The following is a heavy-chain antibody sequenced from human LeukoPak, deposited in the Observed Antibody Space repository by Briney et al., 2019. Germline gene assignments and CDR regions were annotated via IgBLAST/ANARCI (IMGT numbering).Heavy chain of an antibody. Sequence: GASVKVSCKASGYTFTIYDINWVRQAPGQGLEWVGWMNPNNGGTVYAQKFQGRVTMTRDTSTGTSYMELNSLRAEDTAVYYCARVGIQLWQRYYFDYWGQGTPVTVSS. CDR3: ARVGIQLWQRYYFDY. CDR2: MNPNNGGT. D-gene: IGHD5-18*01. J-gene: IGHJ4*02. CDR1: GYTFTIYD. V-gene: IGHV1-8*01.